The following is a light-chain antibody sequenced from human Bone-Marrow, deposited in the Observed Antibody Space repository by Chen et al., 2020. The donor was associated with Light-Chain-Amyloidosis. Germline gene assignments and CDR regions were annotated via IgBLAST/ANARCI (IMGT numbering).Light chain of an antibody. CDR3: QSADSSGTYEVI. Sequence: SYELTQPPSVSVSPHQTARTTCSGDALPTKYAYWYQQKPGPAPVRVLHRYTERPSGLPERFSCSSSGTTATLTISGVQAEDEADYHCQSADSSGTYEVIFGGGTTLTVL. CDR1: ALPTKY. V-gene: IGLV3-25*03. CDR2: RYT. J-gene: IGLJ2*01.